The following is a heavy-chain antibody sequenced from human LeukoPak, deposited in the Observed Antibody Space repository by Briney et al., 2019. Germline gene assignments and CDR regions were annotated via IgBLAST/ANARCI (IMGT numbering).Heavy chain of an antibody. V-gene: IGHV4-34*01. J-gene: IGHJ6*04. CDR2: IKHSGST. Sequence: SETLSLTCAVYGGSFSGYYWSWIRQPPGKGLEWVGEIKHSGSTNYNPSLKSRVTISVDTSKNQFSLKLSSVTAADTAVYYCARGPISMGIVGYYYYYGMDVWGEGSTVTVSS. CDR3: ARGPISMGIVGYYYYYGMDV. CDR1: GGSFSGYY. D-gene: IGHD1-26*01.